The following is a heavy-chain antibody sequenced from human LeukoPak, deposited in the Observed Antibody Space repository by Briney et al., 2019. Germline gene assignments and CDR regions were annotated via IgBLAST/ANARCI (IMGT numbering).Heavy chain of an antibody. V-gene: IGHV1-8*03. CDR1: GYTFTSYD. CDR2: MNPNNGNT. CDR3: AELGITMIGGV. D-gene: IGHD3-10*02. Sequence: ASVKVSCKASGYTFTSYDINWVRQATGQGLEWMGWMNPNNGNTGYAQKFQGRVTITRNTSISTAYMELSSLRSEDTAVYYCAELGITMIGGVWGKGTTVTISS. J-gene: IGHJ6*04.